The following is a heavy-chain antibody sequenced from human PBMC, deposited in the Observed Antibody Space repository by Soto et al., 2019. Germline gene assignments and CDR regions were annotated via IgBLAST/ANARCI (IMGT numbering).Heavy chain of an antibody. CDR3: ARAPSWWYFDL. Sequence: QVQLVQSGAEEKKPGASVKVSCKASGYTFTSYAMHWVRQAPGQRLEWMGWINAGNGNTKYSQKFQGRVTITRDTSASTAYMALSSLRSEDTAVYYCARAPSWWYFDLLGRGTLVTVSS. CDR2: INAGNGNT. J-gene: IGHJ2*01. CDR1: GYTFTSYA. V-gene: IGHV1-3*05.